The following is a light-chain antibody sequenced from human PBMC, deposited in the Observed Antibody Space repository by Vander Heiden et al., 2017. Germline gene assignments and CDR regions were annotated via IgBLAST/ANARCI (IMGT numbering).Light chain of an antibody. CDR3: SSYTSSSTLV. Sequence: QSALTQPASVSGSPGQSITIPCTGTSSDVGDYNYVSWYQQHQGKAPKLIIYDVSNRPSGVSNRFSGSKSGNTASLSISGLQAEDEADYYCSSYTSSSTLVFGGGTKLTVL. CDR2: DVS. J-gene: IGLJ3*02. CDR1: SSDVGDYNY. V-gene: IGLV2-14*03.